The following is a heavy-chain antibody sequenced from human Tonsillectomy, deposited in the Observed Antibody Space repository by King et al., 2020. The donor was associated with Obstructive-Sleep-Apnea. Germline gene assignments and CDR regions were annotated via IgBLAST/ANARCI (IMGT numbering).Heavy chain of an antibody. Sequence: VQLVESGGGVVQPGRSLRLSCAASGFTFSSYGMHWVRQAPGKGLEWVAVIWDDGSNKYYADSVKGRFTISRDNSKNTMYLQMNSLGDEDTAVYYCAKTRAGITMVRGDDAFDIWGQGTMVTVSS. CDR2: IWDDGSNK. CDR3: AKTRAGITMVRGDDAFDI. V-gene: IGHV3-33*06. CDR1: GFTFSSYG. D-gene: IGHD3-10*01. J-gene: IGHJ3*02.